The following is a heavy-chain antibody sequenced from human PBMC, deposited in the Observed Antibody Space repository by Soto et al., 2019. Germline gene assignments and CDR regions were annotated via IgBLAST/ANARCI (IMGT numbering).Heavy chain of an antibody. D-gene: IGHD3-10*01. CDR2: IIPILGIA. J-gene: IGHJ5*02. V-gene: IGHV1-69*02. CDR1: GGTFSSYT. CDR3: AGGSYWVRGVDWFDP. Sequence: QVQLVQSGAEVKKPGSSVKVSCKASGGTFSSYTISWVRQAPGQGLEWMGRIIPILGIANYAQKFQGRVRITADKSPSTAYMELSSLRSEDTAVYYCAGGSYWVRGVDWFDPWGQGNLVTVSS.